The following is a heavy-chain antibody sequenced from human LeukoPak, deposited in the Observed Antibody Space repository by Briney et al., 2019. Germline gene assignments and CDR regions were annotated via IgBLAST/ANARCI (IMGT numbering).Heavy chain of an antibody. D-gene: IGHD1-14*01. Sequence: SETQSLTCSVSGGSVSAYYWSWIRQPAGKGLEWIGRIYSTGDTNYNPSLKSRVTMSLDRSKKQFSLNLRSLTAADTAVYYCARGPTSAEVRNWYFDLWGRGTLVAVSS. CDR3: ARGPTSAEVRNWYFDL. CDR2: IYSTGDT. J-gene: IGHJ2*01. CDR1: GGSVSAYY. V-gene: IGHV4-4*07.